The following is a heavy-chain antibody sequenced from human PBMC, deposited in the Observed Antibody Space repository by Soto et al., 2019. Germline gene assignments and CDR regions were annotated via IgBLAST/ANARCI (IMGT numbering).Heavy chain of an antibody. Sequence: PGGSMRLSCEASGFTFGSYSINWVRQAPGKGLEWVSSISSSGSSIFYADSVKGRFTISIDRSTNTGYVELRSLRFDDTAVYFCARDRVAATGSDPIIDSYKGMDVWGQGTAVTVSS. CDR1: GFTFGSYS. V-gene: IGHV3-21*04. J-gene: IGHJ6*02. CDR2: ISSSGSSI. CDR3: ARDRVAATGSDPIIDSYKGMDV. D-gene: IGHD2-15*01.